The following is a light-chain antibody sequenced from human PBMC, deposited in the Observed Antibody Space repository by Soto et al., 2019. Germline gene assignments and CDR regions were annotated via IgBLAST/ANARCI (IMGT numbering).Light chain of an antibody. CDR2: AAS. CDR1: QDIGGS. Sequence: DIQLTQSPSFLSASVGDRVTITCRASQDIGGSLAWYQQTPGKAPKVLISAASTLQSGVPSKFSGSGSGTEFTLTIGSLQPEDVATYFWQQLKSYPLTFGGGTQVEIK. J-gene: IGKJ4*01. V-gene: IGKV1-9*01. CDR3: QQLKSYPLT.